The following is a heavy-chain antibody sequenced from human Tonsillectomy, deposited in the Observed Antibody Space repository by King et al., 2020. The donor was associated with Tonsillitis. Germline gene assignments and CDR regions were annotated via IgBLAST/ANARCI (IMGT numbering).Heavy chain of an antibody. CDR1: GFTFSDAW. V-gene: IGHV3-15*01. CDR3: SRRSSL. Sequence: VQLVESGGGLVKPGESLRLSCETSGFTFSDAWMSWVRQPPGKGLEWVGRIKTKAQGGAIDYAVPVKGRFTISRDDSKNTMYLQMNNLQPEDTAVYYCSRRSSLWVQRTLVTVSS. J-gene: IGHJ4*02. D-gene: IGHD2-2*01. CDR2: IKTKAQGGAI.